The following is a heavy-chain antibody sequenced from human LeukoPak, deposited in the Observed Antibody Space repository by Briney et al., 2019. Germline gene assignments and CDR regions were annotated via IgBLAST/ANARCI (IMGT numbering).Heavy chain of an antibody. CDR2: IIPIFGTA. D-gene: IGHD6-13*01. CDR3: AKTGAAAGTDFDY. Sequence: GASVKVSCKASGGTFSSYAISWVRQAPGQGLEWMGGIIPIFGTANYAQKFQGRVTITADEFTSTAYMELSSLRSEDTAVYYCAKTGAAAGTDFDYWGQGTLVTVSS. V-gene: IGHV1-69*13. J-gene: IGHJ4*02. CDR1: GGTFSSYA.